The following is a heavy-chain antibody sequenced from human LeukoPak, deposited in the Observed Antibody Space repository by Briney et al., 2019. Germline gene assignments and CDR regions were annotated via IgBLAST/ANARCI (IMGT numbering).Heavy chain of an antibody. V-gene: IGHV3-21*03. D-gene: IGHD5-24*01. CDR2: ISGGSTYI. CDR1: GFDFSSYS. J-gene: IGHJ4*02. Sequence: GGSLRLSCAVSGFDFSSYSMNWVRQAPGKGLEWVSSISGGSTYIYHADSVRGRFTISRDNADNSLYLQMNSLRAEDTAMYYYARDPGRWDAYNCDNWGQGTLVTVSS. CDR3: ARDPGRWDAYNCDN.